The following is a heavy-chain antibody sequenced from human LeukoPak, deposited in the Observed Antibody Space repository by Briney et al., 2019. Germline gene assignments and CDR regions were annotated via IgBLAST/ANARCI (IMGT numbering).Heavy chain of an antibody. D-gene: IGHD1-26*01. CDR2: IRRKSNSYST. J-gene: IGHJ6*03. CDR1: GFTFSGSA. V-gene: IGHV3-73*01. Sequence: AGXXLRLSCAASGFTFSGSAMDWVRQDSGKGMEWVGRIRRKSNSYSTSYAASVKGRFTISRDDSKNTAYLQMNSLKTEDTAVYYCTRPSRELRCYYYYYIDVWGKGTTVTVSS. CDR3: TRPSRELRCYYYYYIDV.